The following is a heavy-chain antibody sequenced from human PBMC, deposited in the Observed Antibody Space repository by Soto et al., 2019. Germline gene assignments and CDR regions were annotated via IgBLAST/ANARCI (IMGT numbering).Heavy chain of an antibody. CDR3: ARGRNWFDP. V-gene: IGHV4-59*01. CDR1: GGSISSYY. CDR2: IYYSGST. Sequence: QVQLQESGPGLVKPSETLSLTCTVSGGSISSYYWSWIRQPPGKGLEWIGYIYYSGSTNYNPSLKSRVTISVDTSKNQFSLKLTSVTAADTAVYYCARGRNWFDPWGQETLVTVSS. J-gene: IGHJ5*02.